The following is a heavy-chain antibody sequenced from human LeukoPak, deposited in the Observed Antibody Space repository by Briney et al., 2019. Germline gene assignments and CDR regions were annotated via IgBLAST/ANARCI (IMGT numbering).Heavy chain of an antibody. CDR3: AIELGSSGYKYAFDI. CDR1: GGSISSSSYY. CDR2: IYYSGST. D-gene: IGHD3-22*01. Sequence: SETLSLTCTVSGGSISSSSYYWGWIRQPPGKGLEWIGSIYYSGSTYYNPSLKSRFTISVDTSKNQFSLKLSSVTAADTAAYYCAIELGSSGYKYAFDIWGQGTMVTVSS. V-gene: IGHV4-39*01. J-gene: IGHJ3*02.